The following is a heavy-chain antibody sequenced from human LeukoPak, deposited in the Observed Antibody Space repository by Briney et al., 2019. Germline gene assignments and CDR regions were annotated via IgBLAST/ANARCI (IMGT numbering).Heavy chain of an antibody. V-gene: IGHV4-59*01. J-gene: IGHJ6*03. Sequence: SETLSLTCLVSGGSIKRSYWTWIRQAPGKGLEWIGNIYDSGNTNYSPSLKSRVTISLDTSKNQFSLRVTSVTAADRALYFCARDSSPAALPYMDAWGKGTTVTVSS. CDR1: GGSIKRSY. CDR3: ARDSSPAALPYMDA. D-gene: IGHD2-2*01. CDR2: IYDSGNT.